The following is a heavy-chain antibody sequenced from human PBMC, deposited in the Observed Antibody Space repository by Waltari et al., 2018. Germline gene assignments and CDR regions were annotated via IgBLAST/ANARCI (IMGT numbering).Heavy chain of an antibody. CDR2: IYTRRST. CDR1: GGSISSGSYY. D-gene: IGHD2-15*01. Sequence: QVQLQESGPGLVKPSQTLSLTCTVSGGSISSGSYYWSWIRQPAGKGREWIGRIYTRRSTNYHPSLKSRVTIAIDTSKNQFSLKLSSVTAADTAVYYGARARVGDGPPRVPYYYYYGMDVWGQGTTVTVSS. J-gene: IGHJ6*02. CDR3: ARARVGDGPPRVPYYYYYGMDV. V-gene: IGHV4-61*02.